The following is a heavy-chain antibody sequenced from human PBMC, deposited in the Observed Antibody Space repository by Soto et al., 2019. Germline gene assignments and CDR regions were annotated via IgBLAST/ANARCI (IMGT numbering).Heavy chain of an antibody. CDR2: IYHSGST. V-gene: IGHV4-30-2*01. CDR3: ASSITMVRGVITYYHYGMDV. D-gene: IGHD3-10*01. CDR1: VGSISIGGCS. J-gene: IGHJ6*02. Sequence: SETLCLSCAFSVGSISIGGCSWSWIRQPPGQGWAWIGYIYHSGSTYYNPSLKSRVTISVDRSKNQFSLKLSSVTAADTAVYYCASSITMVRGVITYYHYGMDVWGQGTTVTVSS.